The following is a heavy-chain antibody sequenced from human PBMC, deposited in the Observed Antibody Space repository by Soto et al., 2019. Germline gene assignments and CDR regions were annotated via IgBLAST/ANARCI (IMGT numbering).Heavy chain of an antibody. J-gene: IGHJ6*02. CDR1: GFTFSSYS. CDR3: AKDGGYCSGGSCSKSNSYYYYYGMDV. V-gene: IGHV3-21*04. CDR2: ISSSSSYI. D-gene: IGHD2-15*01. Sequence: GGSLRLSCAASGFTFSSYSMNWVRQAPGKGLEWVSSISSSSSYIYYADSVKGRFTISRDNAKNSLYLQMNSLRAEDTAVYYCAKDGGYCSGGSCSKSNSYYYYYGMDVWGQGTTVTVSS.